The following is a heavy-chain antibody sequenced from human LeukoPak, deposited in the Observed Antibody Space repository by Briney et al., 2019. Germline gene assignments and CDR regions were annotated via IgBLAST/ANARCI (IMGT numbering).Heavy chain of an antibody. CDR3: VRDHSP. J-gene: IGHJ5*02. CDR1: GYSISSGYY. CDR2: FYHSGST. V-gene: IGHV4-38-2*02. Sequence: SETLSLTCIVSGYSISSGYYWGWIRQPPGKGLEWIGSFYHSGSTHYNPSLKSRVTISVDTSKNQFSLKLTSVTAADTAVYYCVRDHSPWGQGTLVTVSS.